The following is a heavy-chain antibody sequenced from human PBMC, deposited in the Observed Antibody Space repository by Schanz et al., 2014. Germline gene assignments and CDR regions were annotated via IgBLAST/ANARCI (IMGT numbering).Heavy chain of an antibody. Sequence: QVQLVESGGCVVQPGGSLRLSCAASGFTFSSYGMHWVRQAPGKGLEWVAFIRYDGSNKYYADSVKGRFTISRDNSKNTLYLQMNSLRAEDTAVYYCAKDYSGSYYAYWGQGTLVTVSS. CDR3: AKDYSGSYYAY. V-gene: IGHV3-30*02. D-gene: IGHD1-26*01. J-gene: IGHJ4*02. CDR1: GFTFSSYG. CDR2: IRYDGSNK.